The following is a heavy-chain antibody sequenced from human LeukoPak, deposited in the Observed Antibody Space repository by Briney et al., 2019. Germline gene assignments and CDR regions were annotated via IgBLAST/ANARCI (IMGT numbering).Heavy chain of an antibody. J-gene: IGHJ5*02. CDR3: ARSPPIAAVLNWFDP. D-gene: IGHD6-13*01. CDR1: GYTFTGYY. CDR2: INPNSGGT. V-gene: IGHV1-2*02. Sequence: ASVKVSCTASGYTFTGYYMHWVRQAPGQGLEWMGWINPNSGGTNYAQKFQGRVTMTRDTSISTAYMELSRLRSDDTAVYYCARSPPIAAVLNWFDPWGQGTLVTVSS.